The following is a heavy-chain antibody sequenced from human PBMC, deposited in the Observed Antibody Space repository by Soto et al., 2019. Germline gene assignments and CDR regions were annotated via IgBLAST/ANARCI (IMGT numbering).Heavy chain of an antibody. V-gene: IGHV4-61*01. CDR2: IYYSGST. CDR3: ARDHRDYGDYSDPYSWFDP. Sequence: SETLSLTCTVSGGSVSSGSYYWSWIRQPPGKGLEWIGYIYYSGSTNYNPSLKSRVTISVDTSKNQFSLKLSSVTAADTAVYYCARDHRDYGDYSDPYSWFDPWGQGTLVTVSS. J-gene: IGHJ5*02. D-gene: IGHD4-17*01. CDR1: GGSVSSGSYY.